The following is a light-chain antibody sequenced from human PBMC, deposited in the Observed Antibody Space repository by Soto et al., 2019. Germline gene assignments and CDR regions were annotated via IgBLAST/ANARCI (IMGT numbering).Light chain of an antibody. CDR1: QSVSSSY. J-gene: IGKJ5*01. CDR3: QQYGSSPPIT. Sequence: EIVLTQSPGTLSLSPGERATPSCRASQSVSSSYLAWYQQKPGQAPRLLIYGASSRATGTPDRFSGSGSGTDFTLTISRLEPEDFAVYYCQQYGSSPPITFGQGTRLEIK. CDR2: GAS. V-gene: IGKV3-20*01.